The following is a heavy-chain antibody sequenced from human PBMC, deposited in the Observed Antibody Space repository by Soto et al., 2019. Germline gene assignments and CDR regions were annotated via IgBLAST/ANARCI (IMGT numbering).Heavy chain of an antibody. CDR1: GGTFSSYA. D-gene: IGHD3-22*01. J-gene: IGHJ4*02. CDR3: ARVPFARYNDSSGYYSPW. CDR2: IIPIFGTA. Sequence: VASVKVSCKASGGTFSSYAISWVRQAPGQGLEWMGGIIPIFGTANYAQKFQGRVTITADESTSTAYMELSSLRSEDTAVYYCARVPFARYNDSSGYYSPWWGQGPLVTVYS. V-gene: IGHV1-69*13.